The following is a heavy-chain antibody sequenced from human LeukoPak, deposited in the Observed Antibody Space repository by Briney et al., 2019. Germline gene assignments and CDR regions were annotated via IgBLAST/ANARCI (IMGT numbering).Heavy chain of an antibody. CDR1: GFTFSSYA. D-gene: IGHD1-14*01. J-gene: IGHJ6*02. V-gene: IGHV3-23*01. Sequence: PGGSPRLSCAASGFTFSSYAMSWVRQAPGKGLEWVSAISGSGGSTYYADSVKGRFTISRDNSKNTLYLQMNSLRAEDTAVYYCATGPRGSDYYYYGMDVWGQGTTVTVSS. CDR3: ATGPRGSDYYYYGMDV. CDR2: ISGSGGST.